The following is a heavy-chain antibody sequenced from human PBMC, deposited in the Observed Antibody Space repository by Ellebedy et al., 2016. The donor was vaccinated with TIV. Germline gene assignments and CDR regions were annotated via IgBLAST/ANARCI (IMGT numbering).Heavy chain of an antibody. Sequence: HTGGSLRLSCAASGFTFSRYWMNWVRRAPGKGLVWVSRINTDGGTTTYADSVKGRFTISRDNARDTLYLQMNSLRVEDTAVYYCATSPPYSYDSSGHYRRLDYWGQGTLVTVSS. CDR2: INTDGGTT. CDR3: ATSPPYSYDSSGHYRRLDY. V-gene: IGHV3-74*01. D-gene: IGHD3-22*01. CDR1: GFTFSRYW. J-gene: IGHJ4*02.